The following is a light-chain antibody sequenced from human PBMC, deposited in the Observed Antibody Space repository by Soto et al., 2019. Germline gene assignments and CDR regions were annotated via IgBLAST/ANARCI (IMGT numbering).Light chain of an antibody. CDR2: DAS. CDR1: QSISSW. J-gene: IGKJ1*01. CDR3: QQYNSYSRT. Sequence: DIQMTQSPSTLSASVEDRVTITCRASQSISSWLAWYQQKPGKAPKLLIYDASSLESGVPSRFSGSGSGTEFTLTISSLQPDDFATYYCQQYNSYSRTFGQETKVEIK. V-gene: IGKV1-5*01.